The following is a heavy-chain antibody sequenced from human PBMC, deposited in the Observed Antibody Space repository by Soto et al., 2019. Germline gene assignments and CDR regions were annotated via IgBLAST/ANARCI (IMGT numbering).Heavy chain of an antibody. CDR2: ISYDGSNR. Sequence: QVQLVESGGGVVQPGRSLRLSCTASGFSFSSYGMHWVRQAPGKGLEWVALISYDGSNRFYADSVKGRFTISRDNSKNTLCLQLNSLRAEDTAVYYCAKDLFSGGSYPNWFDPWGQGTLVTVSS. CDR1: GFSFSSYG. CDR3: AKDLFSGGSYPNWFDP. V-gene: IGHV3-30*18. D-gene: IGHD1-26*01. J-gene: IGHJ5*02.